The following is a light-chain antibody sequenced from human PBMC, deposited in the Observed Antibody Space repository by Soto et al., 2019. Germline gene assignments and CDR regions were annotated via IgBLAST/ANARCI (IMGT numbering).Light chain of an antibody. CDR2: AVS. V-gene: IGLV2-11*01. CDR1: SSDVGGYNY. Sequence: QPALTQPRSVSGSPGQSVTISCTRTSSDVGGYNYVSWYQHHPGKAPKLLIYAVSERPSGVPARFSGFKSSNTTSLTISGLQAEDEADFYWCSYAGSLLYVFGTGTKVTVL. CDR3: CSYAGSLLYV. J-gene: IGLJ1*01.